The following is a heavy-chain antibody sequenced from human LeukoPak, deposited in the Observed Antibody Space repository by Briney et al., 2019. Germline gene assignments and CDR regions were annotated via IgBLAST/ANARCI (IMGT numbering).Heavy chain of an antibody. CDR3: ARDWTWRSRAWYTFAS. Sequence: PGSSLRLSCAASGLTLSSYGMHWVREIPGKGGEGVAVIWYDGTNEDYADSLKGRFNISRDNSRNTLYLQMNSVRVEHTGVYFCARDWTWRSRAWYTFASWGQGTRVAVSS. CDR2: IWYDGTNE. J-gene: IGHJ4*02. CDR1: GLTLSSYG. V-gene: IGHV3-33*01. D-gene: IGHD6-19*01.